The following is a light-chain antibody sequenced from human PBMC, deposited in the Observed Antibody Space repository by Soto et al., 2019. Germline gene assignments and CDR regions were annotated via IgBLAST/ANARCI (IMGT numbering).Light chain of an antibody. CDR2: AAS. Sequence: DIQLTQSPSFLSASVGDGVTITCRASQGVSSYLAWYQQKPGKAPKLLIYAASTLQSGVPSRFSGSGSGTEFTLTISSLQPEDFATYYCQQLNSYPQTFGQGTKVEIK. CDR1: QGVSSY. V-gene: IGKV1-9*01. CDR3: QQLNSYPQT. J-gene: IGKJ1*01.